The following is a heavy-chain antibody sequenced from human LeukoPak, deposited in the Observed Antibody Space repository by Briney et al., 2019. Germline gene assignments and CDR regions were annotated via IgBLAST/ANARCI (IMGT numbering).Heavy chain of an antibody. J-gene: IGHJ4*02. CDR1: GFIVSSNY. V-gene: IGHV3-53*01. Sequence: GGSLRLSCAASGFIVSSNYMSWVRQAPGKGLEWVSVIYSDGSTYYTDSVKGRFTISRDNSKNTLYLQMNSLRAEDTAVYYCARQVDFWSGFFDYWGQGTLVTVSS. CDR2: IYSDGST. CDR3: ARQVDFWSGFFDY. D-gene: IGHD3-3*01.